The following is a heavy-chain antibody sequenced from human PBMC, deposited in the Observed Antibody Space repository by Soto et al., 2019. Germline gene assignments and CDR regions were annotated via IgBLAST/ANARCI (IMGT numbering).Heavy chain of an antibody. Sequence: QVQLVQSGAEEKKPGASVKVSCKASGYTFTSYAMHWVRQAPGQRLEWMGWINAGNGNTKYSQKFPGIVTMTRDPSASTAYMELSSLRSEDTAVYYCARSLVVVTALDYWGQGTLVTVSS. CDR2: INAGNGNT. CDR3: ARSLVVVTALDY. CDR1: GYTFTSYA. J-gene: IGHJ4*02. D-gene: IGHD2-21*02. V-gene: IGHV1-3*05.